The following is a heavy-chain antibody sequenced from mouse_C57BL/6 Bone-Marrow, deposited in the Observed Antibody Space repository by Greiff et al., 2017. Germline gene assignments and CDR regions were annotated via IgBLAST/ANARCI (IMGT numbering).Heavy chain of an antibody. D-gene: IGHD2-4*01. CDR3: ARSYDYDDYTMDY. CDR1: GYTFTNYW. Sequence: QVQLQQPGAELVKPGASVKLSCKASGYTFTNYWMHWVKQRPGRGLEWIGMMHPNGGSPDYNEKFKSEATLSVDISSRTAYMELSSLTSEYSAVYYCARSYDYDDYTMDYWGQGSSVTVSS. J-gene: IGHJ4*01. CDR2: MHPNGGSP. V-gene: IGHV1-64*01.